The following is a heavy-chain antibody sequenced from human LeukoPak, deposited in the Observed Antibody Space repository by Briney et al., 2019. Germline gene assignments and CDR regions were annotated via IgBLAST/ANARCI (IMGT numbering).Heavy chain of an antibody. J-gene: IGHJ4*02. D-gene: IGHD3-22*01. CDR2: ISDSGGST. Sequence: AGGSLRLSCAASRFTFSSYVMSWVRQAPGKGLEWVSAISDSGGSTYYADSVKGRFTISRDNSKNTLYLQMNSLRAEDTNVYFCAKDVFPYYDSSGYLTPPDYWGQGTLVTVSS. CDR3: AKDVFPYYDSSGYLTPPDY. V-gene: IGHV3-23*01. CDR1: RFTFSSYV.